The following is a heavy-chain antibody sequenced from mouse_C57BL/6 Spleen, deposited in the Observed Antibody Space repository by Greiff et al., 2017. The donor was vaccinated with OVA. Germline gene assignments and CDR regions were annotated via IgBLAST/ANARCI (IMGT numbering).Heavy chain of an antibody. CDR1: GYAFSSYW. CDR2: IYPGDGDT. CDR3: ARFDYDPYAMDY. V-gene: IGHV1-80*01. Sequence: QVQLKQSGAELVKPGASVKISCKASGYAFSSYWMNWVKQRPGKGLEWIGQIYPGDGDTNYNGKFKGKATLTADKSSSTAYMQLSSLTSEDSAVYFCARFDYDPYAMDYWGQGTSVTVSS. D-gene: IGHD2-4*01. J-gene: IGHJ4*01.